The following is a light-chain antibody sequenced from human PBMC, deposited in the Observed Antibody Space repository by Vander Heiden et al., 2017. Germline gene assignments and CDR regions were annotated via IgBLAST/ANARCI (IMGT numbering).Light chain of an antibody. CDR3: TSDTTSSTWV. CDR2: EVN. CDR1: SSDVGSYNR. V-gene: IGLV2-18*02. J-gene: IGLJ3*02. Sequence: QSALTQPPSVSGSPGQSVTISCAGTSSDVGSYNRVSCYQQAPGTAHILMIYEVNKRPAGVPDRFSASKSGTTDTLTISGLQDEDEADYYCTSDTTSSTWVFGGGTKLTVL.